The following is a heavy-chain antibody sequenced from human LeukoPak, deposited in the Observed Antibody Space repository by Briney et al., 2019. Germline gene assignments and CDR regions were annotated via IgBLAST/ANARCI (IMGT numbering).Heavy chain of an antibody. CDR3: ASYTDAFDI. Sequence: SETLSLTCTVSGYSISSGYYWSWIRQPPGKGLEWIGSMFHSGGTFYNPSLKSRVTISVDTSKNQFSLKLSSVTAADTAVYYCASYTDAFDIWGQGTLVTVSS. CDR1: GYSISSGYY. J-gene: IGHJ4*02. V-gene: IGHV4-38-2*02. CDR2: MFHSGGT. D-gene: IGHD2-2*02.